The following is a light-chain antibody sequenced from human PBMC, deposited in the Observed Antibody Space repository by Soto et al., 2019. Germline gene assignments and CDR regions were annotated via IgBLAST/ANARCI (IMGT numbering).Light chain of an antibody. CDR2: LEGSGSY. CDR3: ETWDSKGV. Sequence: QLVLTQSSSASASLGSSVKLTCTLSSGHSSYIIARHQQQPGKAPRYLMKLEGSGSYNKGSGVPDRFSGSSSGADRYLTISNLQSEDEADYYCETWDSKGVFGGGTKVTVL. CDR1: SGHSSYI. J-gene: IGLJ2*01. V-gene: IGLV4-60*03.